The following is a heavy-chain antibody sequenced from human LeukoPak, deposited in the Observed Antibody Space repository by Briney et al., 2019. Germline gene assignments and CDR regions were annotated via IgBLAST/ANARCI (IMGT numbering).Heavy chain of an antibody. CDR3: ATRRDSTGYSHYYYYMDV. V-gene: IGHV4-39*01. CDR1: GGSISSSSYS. D-gene: IGHD3-22*01. Sequence: PSETLSLTCTVSGGSISSSSYSWGWIRQPPGKGLEWIGNIFYSGSTHYNPSLKSRVTISVDTSKNQFSLKLSSVTAAGTAVYYCATRRDSTGYSHYYYYMDVWGKGTTVSISS. J-gene: IGHJ6*03. CDR2: IFYSGST.